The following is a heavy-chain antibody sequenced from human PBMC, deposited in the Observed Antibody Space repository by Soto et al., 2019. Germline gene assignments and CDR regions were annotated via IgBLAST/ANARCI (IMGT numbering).Heavy chain of an antibody. Sequence: GGSLRLSCAASGFTVSSNYMSWVRQAPGKGLEWVSVIFTGGSTYYADSVKGRFTISRHSSKNTVYLQMNSLRAEDTAVYYCARDRYSSGWLDAFDIRGQGTMVTVSS. CDR1: GFTVSSNY. D-gene: IGHD6-19*01. CDR2: IFTGGST. V-gene: IGHV3-53*04. CDR3: ARDRYSSGWLDAFDI. J-gene: IGHJ3*02.